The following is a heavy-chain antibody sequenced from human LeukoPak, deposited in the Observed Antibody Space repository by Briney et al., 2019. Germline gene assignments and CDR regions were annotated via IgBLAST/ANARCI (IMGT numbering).Heavy chain of an antibody. CDR2: IYYSGST. CDR3: AREHRDIVVVPVAIPWFDP. V-gene: IGHV4-59*11. Sequence: SETLSLTCTVSGGSISSHYWSWIRQPPGKGLEWIGYIYYSGSTNYNPSLKSRVTISVDTSKNQFSLKLSSVTAADTAVYYCAREHRDIVVVPVAIPWFDPWGQGTLVTVSS. J-gene: IGHJ5*02. D-gene: IGHD2-2*02. CDR1: GGSISSHY.